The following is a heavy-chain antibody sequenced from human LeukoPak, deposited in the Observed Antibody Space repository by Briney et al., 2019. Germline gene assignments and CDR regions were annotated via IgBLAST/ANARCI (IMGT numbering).Heavy chain of an antibody. CDR1: GYTFSNYG. V-gene: IGHV1-18*01. CDR2: ISGYNGNT. D-gene: IGHD2-21*01. Sequence: ASVKVSCKASGYTFSNYGISWVRQAPGHGLEWMGWISGYNGNTNYAQKFQGRVTMTTDTSTSTAYMELRSLRSDDTAVYYCAKTDHIVFYYYYYGMDVWGQGTTVTVSS. CDR3: AKTDHIVFYYYYYGMDV. J-gene: IGHJ6*02.